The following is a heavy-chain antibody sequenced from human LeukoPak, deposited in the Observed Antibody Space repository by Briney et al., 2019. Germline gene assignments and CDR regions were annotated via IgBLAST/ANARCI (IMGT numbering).Heavy chain of an antibody. V-gene: IGHV3-30*04. CDR1: GFSFSYYA. Sequence: QPGGSLRLSCAASGFSFSYYAMYWVRQAPGKGLEWVAVISSDGRNKYYADSVRGRFTISRDNAKNTLYLQMNSLRVEYTAVYYCATEGTKTGGHWFDPWGQGTLVTVSS. CDR3: ATEGTKTGGHWFDP. CDR2: ISSDGRNK. J-gene: IGHJ5*02. D-gene: IGHD3-16*01.